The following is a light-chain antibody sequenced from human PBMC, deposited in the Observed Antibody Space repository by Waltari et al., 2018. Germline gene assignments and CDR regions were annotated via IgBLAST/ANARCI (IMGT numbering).Light chain of an antibody. CDR1: SGSVSPSYY. CDR2: STN. J-gene: IGLJ3*02. V-gene: IGLV8-61*01. CDR3: VLYMGGGIM. Sequence: QTVVTQEPSLSVSPGGTVTLTCGLSSGSVSPSYYPSWYQQTPGQAPRPLIYSTNTRSSGVPDRFSGSILENKAVLTITGAQADDECDYHCVLYMGGGIMFGGGTKLTVL.